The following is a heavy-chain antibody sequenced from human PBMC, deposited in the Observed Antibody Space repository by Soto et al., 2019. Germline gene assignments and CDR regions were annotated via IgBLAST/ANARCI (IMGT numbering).Heavy chain of an antibody. CDR3: ARNDIEVVQYYYYYGMDV. CDR2: ISAYNGNT. Sequence: GASVKVSCKASGYTFTSYGISWVRQAPGQGLEWMGWISAYNGNTNYAQKLQGRVTMTTDTSTSTAYMELRSLRSDDTAVYYCARNDIEVVQYYYYYGMDVWGQGTTVTVSS. J-gene: IGHJ6*02. V-gene: IGHV1-18*01. D-gene: IGHD2-2*01. CDR1: GYTFTSYG.